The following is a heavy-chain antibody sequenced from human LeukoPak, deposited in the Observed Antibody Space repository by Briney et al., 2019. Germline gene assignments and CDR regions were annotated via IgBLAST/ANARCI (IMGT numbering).Heavy chain of an antibody. Sequence: GGSLRLSCAASGFAFSSYVMTWVRQAPGKGLEWVSSINASGATTYYADSVKGRFTVSRDNSKNTLYLQMNSLRAEDTAVYYCAKSAGYYAPFDYWGQGTLVTVSA. CDR1: GFAFSSYV. CDR3: AKSAGYYAPFDY. V-gene: IGHV3-23*01. CDR2: INASGATT. J-gene: IGHJ4*02. D-gene: IGHD3-9*01.